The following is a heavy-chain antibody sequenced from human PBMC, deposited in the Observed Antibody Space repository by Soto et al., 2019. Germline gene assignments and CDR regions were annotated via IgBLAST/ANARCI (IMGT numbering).Heavy chain of an antibody. J-gene: IGHJ4*02. CDR2: ISYDGSNK. D-gene: IGHD6-19*01. CDR1: GFTFSSYG. V-gene: IGHV3-30*03. CDR3: ASSAAPMIAVAGFFF. Sequence: VQLLESGGRLVQPGGSLELSCAASGFTFSSYGMHWVRQAPGKGLEWVAVISYDGSNKYYADSVKGRFTISRDNSKNTLYLQMNSLRAEDTAVYYCASSAAPMIAVAGFFFWGQGTLVTVSS.